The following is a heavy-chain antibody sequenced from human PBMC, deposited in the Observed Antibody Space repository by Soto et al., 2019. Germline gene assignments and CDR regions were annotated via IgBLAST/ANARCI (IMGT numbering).Heavy chain of an antibody. D-gene: IGHD1-1*01. Sequence: GGSLRLSCAASGFTFISYSMNWVRQAPGKGLEWVSSISSSSSYIYYADSVKGRFTISRDNSKNTLYLQMNSLRVEDTAVYYCAKKVPGSNPLDSWGQGALVTVS. J-gene: IGHJ4*02. CDR3: AKKVPGSNPLDS. CDR2: ISSSSSYI. CDR1: GFTFISYS. V-gene: IGHV3-21*04.